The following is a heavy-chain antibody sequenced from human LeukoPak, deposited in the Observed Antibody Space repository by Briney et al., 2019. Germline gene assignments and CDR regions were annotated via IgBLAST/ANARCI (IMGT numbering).Heavy chain of an antibody. Sequence: GGSLRLSRAASGFTFSSYGMHWVRQAPGKGLEWVAVISYDGSNKYYADSVKGRFTISRNNSKNTLYLQMNSLRAEDTAVYYCAKGSIRRYQPLPSGVDYWGQGILVTVSS. V-gene: IGHV3-30*18. CDR1: GFTFSSYG. D-gene: IGHD2-2*01. J-gene: IGHJ4*02. CDR3: AKGSIRRYQPLPSGVDY. CDR2: ISYDGSNK.